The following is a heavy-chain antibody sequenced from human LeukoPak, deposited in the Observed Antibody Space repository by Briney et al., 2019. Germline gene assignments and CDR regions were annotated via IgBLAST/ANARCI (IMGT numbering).Heavy chain of an antibody. CDR2: ISGSGGST. V-gene: IGHV3-23*01. CDR3: ARGPRYCSSTSCYKEAEFYFDY. CDR1: GFTFSSYV. J-gene: IGHJ4*02. D-gene: IGHD2-2*02. Sequence: GGSLRLSCAASGFTFSSYVMSWVRQAPGKGLEWVSGISGSGGSTYYAGSVKGRFTISRDDSKNTLYLQMNSLRAEDTAVYYCARGPRYCSSTSCYKEAEFYFDYWGQGTLVTVSS.